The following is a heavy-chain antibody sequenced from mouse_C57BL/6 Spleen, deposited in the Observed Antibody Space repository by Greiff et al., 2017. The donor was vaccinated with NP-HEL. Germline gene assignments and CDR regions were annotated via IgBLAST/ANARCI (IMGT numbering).Heavy chain of an antibody. V-gene: IGHV1-81*01. CDR1: GYTFTSYG. Sequence: QVQLKQSGAELARPGASVKLSCKASGYTFTSYGISWVKQRTGQGLEWIGEIYPRSGNTYYNEKFKGKATLTADKSSSTAYMELRSLTSEDSAVYFCARMRDDYEFADWGQGTLVTVSA. CDR2: IYPRSGNT. CDR3: ARMRDDYEFAD. D-gene: IGHD2-4*01. J-gene: IGHJ3*01.